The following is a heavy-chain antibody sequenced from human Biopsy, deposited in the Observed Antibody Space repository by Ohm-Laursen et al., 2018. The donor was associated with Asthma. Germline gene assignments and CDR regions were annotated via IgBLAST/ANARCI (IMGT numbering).Heavy chain of an antibody. J-gene: IGHJ4*02. CDR1: GFMFRSFG. Sequence: SLRLSCTASGFMFRSFGMHWVRQAPGKGLEWVAVISYDGNHKFYEDSVKGRFTISRDNSRNTLYLQMNSLRTEDTAVYYCAKRRGYSGHDNDYWGQGTLVTVSS. D-gene: IGHD5-12*01. CDR3: AKRRGYSGHDNDY. V-gene: IGHV3-30*18. CDR2: ISYDGNHK.